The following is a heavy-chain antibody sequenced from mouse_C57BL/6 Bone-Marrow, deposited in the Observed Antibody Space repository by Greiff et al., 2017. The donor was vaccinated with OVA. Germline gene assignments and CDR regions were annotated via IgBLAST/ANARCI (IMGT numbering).Heavy chain of an antibody. CDR2: IYPRSGNT. Sequence: VQLQQSGAELARPGASVKLSCKASGYTFTSYGISWVKQRTGQGLEWIGEIYPRSGNTYYNEKFKGKATLTADKSSSTAYMELRSLTSEDSAVYYYARPYYYGSSYGWFAYWGQGTLVTVSA. J-gene: IGHJ3*01. CDR1: GYTFTSYG. V-gene: IGHV1-81*01. CDR3: ARPYYYGSSYGWFAY. D-gene: IGHD1-1*01.